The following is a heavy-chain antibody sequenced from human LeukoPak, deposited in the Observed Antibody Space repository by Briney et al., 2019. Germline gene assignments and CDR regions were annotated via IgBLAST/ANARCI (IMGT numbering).Heavy chain of an antibody. CDR3: ARHVRYYDSSGYYYFDY. Sequence: SETLSLTCAVYGGSFSGYYWSWIRQPPGKGLEWIGEINHSGSTNYNPSLKSRVTISVDTSKNQFSLKLSSVTAADTAVYYCARHVRYYDSSGYYYFDYWGQGTLVTVSS. CDR1: GGSFSGYY. J-gene: IGHJ4*02. D-gene: IGHD3-22*01. CDR2: INHSGST. V-gene: IGHV4-34*01.